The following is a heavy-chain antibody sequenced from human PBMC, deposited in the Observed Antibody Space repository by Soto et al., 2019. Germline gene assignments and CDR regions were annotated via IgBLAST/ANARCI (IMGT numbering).Heavy chain of an antibody. CDR2: IYYSGST. V-gene: IGHV4-39*01. CDR1: GGSISRSSYY. Sequence: QLQLQESGPGLVKPSETLSLTCTVSGGSISRSSYYWGWIRQPPGKGLEWIGSIYYSGSTYYNPSLKRAVTISVDTSTNQFSLRLSSMPAADAAVYYCATHQGYSGSGSYCSAYWGLGTQVTVSS. CDR3: ATHQGYSGSGSYCSAY. D-gene: IGHD3-10*01. J-gene: IGHJ4*02.